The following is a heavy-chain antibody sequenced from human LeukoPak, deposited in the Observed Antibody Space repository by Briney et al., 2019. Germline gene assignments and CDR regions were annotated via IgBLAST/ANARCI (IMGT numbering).Heavy chain of an antibody. V-gene: IGHV3-64D*06. CDR1: GFTFSSYA. D-gene: IGHD3-9*01. Sequence: GVLRLSCSASGFTFSSYAMHWVRQAPGKGLEYVSAISSNGGSTYYADSVKGRFTTSRDNSKNTLYLQMSSLRAEDTAVYYCVKGMEDYDILTGVLDVWGQGTTVTVSS. J-gene: IGHJ6*02. CDR2: ISSNGGST. CDR3: VKGMEDYDILTGVLDV.